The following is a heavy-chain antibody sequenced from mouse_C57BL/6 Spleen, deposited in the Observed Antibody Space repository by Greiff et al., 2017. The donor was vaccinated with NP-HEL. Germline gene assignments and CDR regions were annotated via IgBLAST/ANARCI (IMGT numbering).Heavy chain of an antibody. CDR1: GYTFTSYW. Sequence: VQLQQPGTELVKPGASVKLSCKASGYTFTSYWMHWVKQRPGQGLEWIGNINPSNGGTNYNEKFKSKATLTVDKSSSTAYMQLSSLTSEDSAVYYCARSSRSTVVPYYFDYWGQGTTLTVSS. CDR3: ARSSRSTVVPYYFDY. V-gene: IGHV1-53*01. J-gene: IGHJ2*01. CDR2: INPSNGGT. D-gene: IGHD1-1*01.